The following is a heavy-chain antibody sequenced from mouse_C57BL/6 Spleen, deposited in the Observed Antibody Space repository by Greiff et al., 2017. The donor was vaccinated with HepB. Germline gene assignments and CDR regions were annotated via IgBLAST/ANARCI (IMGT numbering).Heavy chain of an antibody. J-gene: IGHJ1*03. Sequence: VKLQESGPGLVAPSQSLSITCTVSGFSLTSYGLHWVRQPPGKGLEWLVVIWSDGSTTYNSALKSRLSISKDNSKSQVFLKMNSLQTDDTAMYYCARHEGYDGYYPWYFDVWGTGTTVTVSS. V-gene: IGHV2-6-1*01. CDR1: GFSLTSYG. D-gene: IGHD2-3*01. CDR3: ARHEGYDGYYPWYFDV. CDR2: IWSDGST.